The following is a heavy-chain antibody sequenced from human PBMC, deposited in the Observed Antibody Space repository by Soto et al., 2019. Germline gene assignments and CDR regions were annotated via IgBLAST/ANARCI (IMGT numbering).Heavy chain of an antibody. CDR3: ACTYSSSSVSNYYYYGMDV. CDR1: VGGYSSYA. D-gene: IGHD6-6*01. V-gene: IGHV1-69*13. CDR2: IITIFGTA. Sequence: SVKVACKAVVGGYSSYASSWVSQEPGQGLEWMGGIITIFGTANYAQKFQGRVTITADESTSTAYMELSSLRSEDTAVYYCACTYSSSSVSNYYYYGMDVWGQGTTVTVSS. J-gene: IGHJ6*02.